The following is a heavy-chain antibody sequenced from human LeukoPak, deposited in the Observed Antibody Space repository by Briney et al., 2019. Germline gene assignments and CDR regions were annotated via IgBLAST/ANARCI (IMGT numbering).Heavy chain of an antibody. V-gene: IGHV3-11*04. CDR1: GFTFSDYY. CDR3: ARDLGAARDN. Sequence: PGGSLRLSCAASGFTFSDYYMSGIRQAPGKGLEWVSYISSSSSTIYYADSVKGRFTISRDNAKNSLYLQMNSLRAEDTAVYYCARDLGAARDNWGQGTLVTVSS. J-gene: IGHJ4*02. CDR2: ISSSSSTI. D-gene: IGHD6-6*01.